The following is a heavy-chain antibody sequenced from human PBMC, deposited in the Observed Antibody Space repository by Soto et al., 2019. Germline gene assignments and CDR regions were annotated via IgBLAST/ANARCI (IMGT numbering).Heavy chain of an antibody. D-gene: IGHD6-13*01. Sequence: QVQLQESGPGLVEPSQTMSLTCTVSGGSISGEGYYWSWIRQYSGRGLEWIGYIHYSGSTYSNPSLKSRVIISVDTSKTPFFLNLRSVTAADTAVYYCARAWTATAGWANWFDRWGQGTLVTVSS. J-gene: IGHJ5*02. CDR3: ARAWTATAGWANWFDR. CDR1: GGSISGEGYY. CDR2: IHYSGST. V-gene: IGHV4-31*03.